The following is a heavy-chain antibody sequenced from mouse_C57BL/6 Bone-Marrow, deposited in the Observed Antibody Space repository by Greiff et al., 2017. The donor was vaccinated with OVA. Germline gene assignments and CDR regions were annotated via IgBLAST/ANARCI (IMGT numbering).Heavy chain of an antibody. Sequence: VQLQQSGPELVKPGASVKISCKASGYTFTDYYMNWVKQSPGKSLEWIGDINPNNGGTSYNQKFKGKATLTVDKSSSTAYMGLRSLTSEDSAVYYCARGDYYYGSSYYWDFEVWGTGTTVTVSS. CDR1: GYTFTDYY. J-gene: IGHJ1*03. V-gene: IGHV1-26*01. CDR2: INPNNGGT. CDR3: ARGDYYYGSSYYWDFEV. D-gene: IGHD1-1*01.